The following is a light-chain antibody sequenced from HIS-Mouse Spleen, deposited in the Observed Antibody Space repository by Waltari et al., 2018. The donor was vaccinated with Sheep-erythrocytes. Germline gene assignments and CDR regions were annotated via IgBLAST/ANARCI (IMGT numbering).Light chain of an antibody. CDR3: SSYAGSNNWV. CDR1: SSDVGGYNY. Sequence: QSALTQPPSASGSPGQSVTISCTGTSSDVGGYNYVSWYQQHPGKAPKLSIYEVSKRPSGVPVRFSGSRSGNTASLTVSGLQAEDEADYYCSSYAGSNNWVFGGGTKLTVL. V-gene: IGLV2-8*01. CDR2: EVS. J-gene: IGLJ3*02.